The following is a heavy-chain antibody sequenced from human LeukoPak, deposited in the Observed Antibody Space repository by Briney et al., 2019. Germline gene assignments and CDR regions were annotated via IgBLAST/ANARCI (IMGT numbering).Heavy chain of an antibody. Sequence: SETLSLTCTVSGGSISSFYWSWIRQPAGKGLEWIGRIYSSGSTNFNPSLKSRVTMSVDTSKNQFSLKLSSVTAADTAVYYCARKEIAAGENWFDPWGQGTLVTVSS. D-gene: IGHD6-13*01. CDR3: ARKEIAAGENWFDP. CDR2: IYSSGST. J-gene: IGHJ5*02. CDR1: GGSISSFY. V-gene: IGHV4-4*07.